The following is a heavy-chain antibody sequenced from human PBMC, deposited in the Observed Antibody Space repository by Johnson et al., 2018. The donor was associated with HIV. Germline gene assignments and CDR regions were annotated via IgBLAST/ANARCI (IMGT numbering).Heavy chain of an antibody. CDR2: ISYDGSNK. D-gene: IGHD1-26*01. CDR1: GFTFSSYA. CDR3: ARDLEVGDHSTPLTHAFDI. V-gene: IGHV3-30*14. J-gene: IGHJ3*02. Sequence: QVQLVESGGGVVQPGRSLRLSCAASGFTFSSYAMHWVRQAPGKGLEWVAVISYDGSNKYYADSVKGRFTISRDNSKNTLYLQMNSLRAEDTAVYYCARDLEVGDHSTPLTHAFDIWGQGKMVTVSS.